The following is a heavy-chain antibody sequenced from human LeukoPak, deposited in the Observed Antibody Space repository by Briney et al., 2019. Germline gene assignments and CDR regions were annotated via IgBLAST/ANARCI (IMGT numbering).Heavy chain of an antibody. J-gene: IGHJ4*02. CDR3: AILPPDDYGDYGGPHDY. V-gene: IGHV1-69*02. CDR1: GGTFSSYT. Sequence: SVKVSCKASGGTFSSYTISWVRQAPGQGLECMGRIIPILGIANYAQKSQGRVTITADKSTSTAYMELSSLRSEDTAVYYCAILPPDDYGDYGGPHDYWGQGTLVTVSP. D-gene: IGHD4-17*01. CDR2: IIPILGIA.